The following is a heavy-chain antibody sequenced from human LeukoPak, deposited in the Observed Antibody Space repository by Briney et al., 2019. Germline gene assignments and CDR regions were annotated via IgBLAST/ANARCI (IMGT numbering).Heavy chain of an antibody. CDR3: AGDTGSSLDY. Sequence: GGSLRLSCAASGFTFDDYAMHWVRQAPGKGLEWVSGISWNSGSIGYADSVKGRFTISRDNAKNSLYLQMNSLRAEDTALYYCAGDTGSSLDYWGQGTLVTVSS. CDR1: GFTFDDYA. D-gene: IGHD5-18*01. J-gene: IGHJ4*02. V-gene: IGHV3-9*01. CDR2: ISWNSGSI.